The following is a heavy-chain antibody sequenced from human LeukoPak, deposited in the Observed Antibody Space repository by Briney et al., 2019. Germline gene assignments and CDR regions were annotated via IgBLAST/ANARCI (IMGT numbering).Heavy chain of an antibody. CDR3: AGGSTLDRGLVYY. CDR2: ISGDESTT. V-gene: IGHV3-74*01. J-gene: IGHJ4*02. Sequence: PGGSLSLSCTVSVFTFSSYWMHWVRDSPGKGMVWVLRISGDESTTSYADSLKGRFTIFRDNAKNTLFLQMNSLRAEDTAVYYCAGGSTLDRGLVYYWGQGTLVTVSS. CDR1: VFTFSSYW. D-gene: IGHD3-10*01.